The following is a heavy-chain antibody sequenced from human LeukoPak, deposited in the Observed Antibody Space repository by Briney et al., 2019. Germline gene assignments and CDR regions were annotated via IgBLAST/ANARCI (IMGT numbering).Heavy chain of an antibody. V-gene: IGHV3-48*02. CDR3: ASASYGDFDY. J-gene: IGHJ4*02. Sequence: PGGSLRLSCAASGITVSSKYMNWVRQAPGKGLEWVSYISSSSSTIYYADSVKGRFTISRDNAKNSLYLQMNSLRDEDTAVYYCASASYGDFDYWGQGTLVTVSS. CDR2: ISSSSSTI. D-gene: IGHD3-10*01. CDR1: GITVSSKY.